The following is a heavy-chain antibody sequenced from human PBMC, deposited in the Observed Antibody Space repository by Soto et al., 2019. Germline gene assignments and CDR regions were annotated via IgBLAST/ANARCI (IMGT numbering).Heavy chain of an antibody. CDR3: AKRGGYSYGVLDL. Sequence: VQLLESGGGLMQPGGSLRLSCSTSGFSITKHAMNWVRQAPGKGLEWVSTISNTGATTYYAASVKGRFTVSSDNSNNRVFLPMRSLRAEDTAVYYCAKRGGYSYGVLDLWGQGTLVTVSS. CDR1: GFSITKHA. V-gene: IGHV3-23*01. J-gene: IGHJ4*02. CDR2: ISNTGATT. D-gene: IGHD5-18*01.